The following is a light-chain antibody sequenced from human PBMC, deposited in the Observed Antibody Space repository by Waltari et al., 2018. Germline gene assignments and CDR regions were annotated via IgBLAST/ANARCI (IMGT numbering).Light chain of an antibody. CDR3: QQGYMTPRT. CDR1: QSVRNF. V-gene: IGKV1-39*01. J-gene: IGKJ1*01. Sequence: DIQMTQSPSSLSAFVGDRVTITCRASQSVRNFLHWYQTKPGKAPNLLIYAASTLQTGVPSRFRVSGSGTDFTLSISSLQPEDFAIYFCQQGYMTPRTFGQGTKVEIK. CDR2: AAS.